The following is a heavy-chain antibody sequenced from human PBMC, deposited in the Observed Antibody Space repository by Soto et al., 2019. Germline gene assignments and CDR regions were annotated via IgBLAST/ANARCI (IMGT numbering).Heavy chain of an antibody. CDR3: ATSYGSGSRAFDF. J-gene: IGHJ4*02. CDR1: GDTFNFYT. D-gene: IGHD3-10*01. CDR2: FNPILSMS. Sequence: ASVKVSCKASGDTFNFYTINWVRQAPGLGLEWMGRFNPILSMSNYAQKFEGRVTITADKSTNTAYMELSRLRVEDTAMYYCATSYGSGSRAFDFWGQGALVTSPQ. V-gene: IGHV1-69*02.